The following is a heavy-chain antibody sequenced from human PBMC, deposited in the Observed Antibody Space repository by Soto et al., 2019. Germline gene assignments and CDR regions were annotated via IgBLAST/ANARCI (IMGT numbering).Heavy chain of an antibody. CDR1: GDSISSSVW. D-gene: IGHD7-27*01. J-gene: IGHJ4*02. Sequence: SDTLSLTCAVSGDSISSSVWWTWVRQPPGKGLEWIGEVFHTGDTNYNPSLKSRVTMSVDKSTNEFSLKVTSVTAADTAIYYCARKAWVRFDYWGQGALVTVSS. V-gene: IGHV4-4*02. CDR2: VFHTGDT. CDR3: ARKAWVRFDY.